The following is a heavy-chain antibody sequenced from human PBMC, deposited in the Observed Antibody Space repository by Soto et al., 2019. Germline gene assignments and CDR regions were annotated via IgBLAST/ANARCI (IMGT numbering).Heavy chain of an antibody. V-gene: IGHV3-30*18. CDR1: GFTFSSYG. D-gene: IGHD3-16*01. CDR2: ISYDGSNK. CDR3: AKDYRGEWQYYYYGMDV. J-gene: IGHJ6*02. Sequence: QVQLVESGGGVVQPGRSLRLSCAASGFTFSSYGMHWVRQAPGKGLEWGAVISYDGSNKYYADSVKGRFTISRDNSKNMLYLQMNSLRAEDTAVYYCAKDYRGEWQYYYYGMDVWGQGTTVAVTS.